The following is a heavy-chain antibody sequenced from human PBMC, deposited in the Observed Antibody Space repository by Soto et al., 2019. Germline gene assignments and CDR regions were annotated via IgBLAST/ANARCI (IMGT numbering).Heavy chain of an antibody. CDR2: IYHSGST. J-gene: IGHJ4*02. CDR1: GGSISSGGYS. V-gene: IGHV4-30-2*01. Sequence: QLQLQESGSGLVKPSQTLSLTCAVSGGSISSGGYSWSWIRQPPGKGMEWIGYIYHSGSTYYNPSLKRRVTTSVDRSKNQFSLNLSSVTAADTAVYYCARGQVVAAQHWGQGTLVTVSS. CDR3: ARGQVVAAQH. D-gene: IGHD2-15*01.